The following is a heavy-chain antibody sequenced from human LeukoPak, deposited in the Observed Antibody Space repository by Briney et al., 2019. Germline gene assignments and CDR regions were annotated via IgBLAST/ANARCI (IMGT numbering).Heavy chain of an antibody. Sequence: SETLSLTCAVYGGSFSGYYWSWIRQPPGKGLEWIGEINHSGSTNYNPSLKSRVTISVDTSKNQLSLKLSSVTAADTAVYYCARYDILTGYWYPGYMDVWGKGTTVTISS. CDR2: INHSGST. V-gene: IGHV4-34*01. CDR1: GGSFSGYY. D-gene: IGHD3-9*01. J-gene: IGHJ6*03. CDR3: ARYDILTGYWYPGYMDV.